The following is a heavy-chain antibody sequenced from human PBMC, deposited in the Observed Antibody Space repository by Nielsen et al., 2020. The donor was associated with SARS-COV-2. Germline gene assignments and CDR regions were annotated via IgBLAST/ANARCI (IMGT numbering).Heavy chain of an antibody. V-gene: IGHV5-51*01. Sequence: GESLKISCQGSGSSFTSYWIGWVRQMPGKGLEWMGIIYPGDSDTRYSPSFQGQVTISADKSISTAYLQWSSLKASDTAMYYCASSLMATTMGGYFDYWGQGTLVTVSS. CDR2: IYPGDSDT. D-gene: IGHD5-24*01. CDR3: ASSLMATTMGGYFDY. J-gene: IGHJ4*02. CDR1: GSSFTSYW.